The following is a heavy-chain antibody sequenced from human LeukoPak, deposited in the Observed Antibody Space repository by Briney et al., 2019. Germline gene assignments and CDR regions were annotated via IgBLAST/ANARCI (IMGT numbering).Heavy chain of an antibody. CDR2: ISYEGYNK. V-gene: IGHV3-30*18. CDR3: AKESSSSFGQWKYYYYYMDV. J-gene: IGHJ6*03. CDR1: GLTFSRYG. D-gene: IGHD6-6*01. Sequence: GGSLRLSCAASGLTFSRYGVHWVRQAPGKGLEWVAVISYEGYNKYYAGSVKGRFTISRDNSKNTLYLQMNSLRSEDTAVYYCAKESSSSFGQWKYYYYYMDVWGKGTTVTVSS.